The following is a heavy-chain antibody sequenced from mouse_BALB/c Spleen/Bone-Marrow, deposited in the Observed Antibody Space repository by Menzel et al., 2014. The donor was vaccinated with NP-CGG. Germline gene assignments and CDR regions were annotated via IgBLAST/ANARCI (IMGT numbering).Heavy chain of an antibody. D-gene: IGHD2-3*01. V-gene: IGHV14-3*02. CDR3: ARSLYDGYFSWFAY. J-gene: IGHJ3*01. Sequence: EVMLVESGAELVKPGASVKLSCTASGFNIKDTYMHWVKQRPEQGLEWIGRIDPANGNTKYDPKFQGKATITADTSSNTAYLRLSSLTSEDTAVYYCARSLYDGYFSWFAYWGQGTLVTVSA. CDR1: GFNIKDTY. CDR2: IDPANGNT.